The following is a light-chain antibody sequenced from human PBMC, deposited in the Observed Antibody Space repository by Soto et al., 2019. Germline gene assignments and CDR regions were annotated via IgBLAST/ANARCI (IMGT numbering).Light chain of an antibody. Sequence: ETVMTQSPATLSVSPGERATLSCRASQTVSSNLAWYQQKPGQAPGLLIYGASTRATGIPARFSGSGSGTEFTLTISSLQSEDFAVYYCQQYHNWPPLTFGGGTKVEIK. J-gene: IGKJ4*01. CDR2: GAS. CDR1: QTVSSN. CDR3: QQYHNWPPLT. V-gene: IGKV3-15*01.